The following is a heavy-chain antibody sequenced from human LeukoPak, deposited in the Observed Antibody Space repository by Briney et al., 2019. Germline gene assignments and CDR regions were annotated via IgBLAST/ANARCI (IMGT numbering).Heavy chain of an antibody. V-gene: IGHV1-18*01. D-gene: IGHD6-6*01. J-gene: IGHJ4*02. CDR2: ISAYNGNT. CDR3: VRDFYEYSSSSGEVDY. Sequence: ASVKVSCKASGYTFTSYGISWVRQAPGQGLEWMGWISAYNGNTNYAQKLQGRVTMTTDTSTSTAYMELRSLRSDDTAVYYCVRDFYEYSSSSGEVDYWGQGTLVTVSS. CDR1: GYTFTSYG.